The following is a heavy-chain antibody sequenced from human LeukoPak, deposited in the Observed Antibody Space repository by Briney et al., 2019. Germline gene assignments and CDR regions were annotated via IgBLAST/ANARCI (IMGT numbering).Heavy chain of an antibody. CDR2: IYSGGST. CDR1: GFTVSSNY. D-gene: IGHD1-26*01. Sequence: GGSLRLSCAASGFTVSSNYMSWVRQAPGKGLEWVSIIYSGGSTFYADSVKGRFTISRDNSKNTLYLQMNSLRAEDTAVYYCARDTVGATTSFDYWGQGTLVTVSS. J-gene: IGHJ4*02. V-gene: IGHV3-53*01. CDR3: ARDTVGATTSFDY.